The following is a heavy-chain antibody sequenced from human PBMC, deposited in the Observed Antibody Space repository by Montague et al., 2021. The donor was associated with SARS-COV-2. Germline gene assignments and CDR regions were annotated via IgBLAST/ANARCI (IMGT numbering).Heavy chain of an antibody. J-gene: IGHJ4*02. CDR1: GGSFSGYY. Sequence: SETLSLTCAVYGGSFSGYYWSWIRQPPGTGLEWIGEINHSGSTNYNPSLKSRVTISVDTSKNQFSLKLSSVTAADTAVYYCARVRRPSYCSSTSCRAERYFGYWGQGTLVTVAS. CDR2: INHSGST. CDR3: ARVRRPSYCSSTSCRAERYFGY. D-gene: IGHD2-2*01. V-gene: IGHV4-34*01.